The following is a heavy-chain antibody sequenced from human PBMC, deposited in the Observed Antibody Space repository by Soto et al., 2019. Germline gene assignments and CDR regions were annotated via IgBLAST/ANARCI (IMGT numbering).Heavy chain of an antibody. CDR3: ATEMATISGIVY. D-gene: IGHD5-12*01. CDR2: INPSGGST. J-gene: IGHJ4*02. V-gene: IGHV1-46*01. CDR1: GYTFTSYY. Sequence: ASVKVSCKASGYTFTSYYMHWVRQAPGQGLEWMGIINPSGGSTSYAQKFQGRVTMTRDTSTSTVYMELISLRSEDTAVYYCATEMATISGIVYWGQGTLVTVSS.